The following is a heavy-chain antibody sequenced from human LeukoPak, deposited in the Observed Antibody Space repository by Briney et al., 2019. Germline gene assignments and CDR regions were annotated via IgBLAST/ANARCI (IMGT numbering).Heavy chain of an antibody. CDR3: ARDGSGGSSGGSTQYNWFDP. CDR1: GFTFSRFW. D-gene: IGHD2-15*01. V-gene: IGHV3-7*01. Sequence: GGSLRLSCAASGFTFSRFWMNWVRLAPGKGLEWVANIGQDGSQQHYVDSVKGRFTISRDNAKNSLYLQMNSLRVGDTAVYYCARDGSGGSSGGSTQYNWFDPWGQGTLVTVSS. CDR2: IGQDGSQQ. J-gene: IGHJ5*02.